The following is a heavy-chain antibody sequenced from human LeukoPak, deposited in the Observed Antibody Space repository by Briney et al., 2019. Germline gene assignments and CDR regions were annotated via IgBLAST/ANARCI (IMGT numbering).Heavy chain of an antibody. CDR1: GFTFSSYS. Sequence: PGGSLRLSCAASGFTFSSYSMSWLRQAAGKGLEWVSAISGSGGSTYYADSVKGRFTISRDNSKSTLYLKMNSLRAEDTAVYYCAKDNPAAPGLFVDYWGQGTLVTVSS. J-gene: IGHJ4*02. CDR3: AKDNPAAPGLFVDY. CDR2: ISGSGGST. V-gene: IGHV3-23*01. D-gene: IGHD2-15*01.